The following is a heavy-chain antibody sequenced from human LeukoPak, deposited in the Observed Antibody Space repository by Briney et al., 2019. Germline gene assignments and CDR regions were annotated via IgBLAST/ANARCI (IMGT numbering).Heavy chain of an antibody. J-gene: IGHJ4*02. Sequence: SQILSLTCAISGDSVSSNSAAWNWIRQSPSRGLEWLGRTYYRSTWFDDYAESLLSRIAINPDTSKNQFSPHLNSVTPEDTAVYYCARDLDGFEYWGQGTLVTVSS. CDR1: GDSVSSNSAA. V-gene: IGHV6-1*01. CDR2: TYYRSTWFD. CDR3: ARDLDGFEY.